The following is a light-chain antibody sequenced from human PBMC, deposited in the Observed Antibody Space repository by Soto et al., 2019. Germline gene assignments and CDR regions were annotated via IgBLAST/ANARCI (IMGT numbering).Light chain of an antibody. Sequence: QSVLAQPASVSGSPGQSITISCTGTNSDVGGYNCVSWYQQHPGKAPKLMIYEVSNRPSGISNRFSGSKSGNTASLTISGLQAEDEADYFCSSYTSSSTDVFGSGTRSP. CDR1: NSDVGGYNC. V-gene: IGLV2-14*01. CDR3: SSYTSSSTDV. CDR2: EVS. J-gene: IGLJ1*01.